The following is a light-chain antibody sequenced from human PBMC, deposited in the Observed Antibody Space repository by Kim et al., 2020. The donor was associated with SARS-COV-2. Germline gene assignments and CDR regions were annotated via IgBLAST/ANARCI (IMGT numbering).Light chain of an antibody. J-gene: IGLJ3*02. V-gene: IGLV2-14*04. CDR3: SSFTSGSTWV. Sequence: GQSITISCTGTSSDIGYYNYVSWFQQHPGKAPKLMIYDVSKRPSGVSDRFSGSKSGTTASLTISGLQAEDEADYYCSSFTSGSTWVFGGGTKVTVL. CDR2: DVS. CDR1: SSDIGYYNY.